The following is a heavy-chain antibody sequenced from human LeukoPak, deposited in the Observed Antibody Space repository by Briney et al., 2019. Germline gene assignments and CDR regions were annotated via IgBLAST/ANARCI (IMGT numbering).Heavy chain of an antibody. V-gene: IGHV3-48*04. J-gene: IGHJ4*01. CDR3: ARETRGESDY. D-gene: IGHD3-10*01. CDR2: INSDSDTV. Sequence: GGSLRLSCAASEFTFRTYGMNWVRQAPGKGLEWISYINSDSDTVYYSNSVKGRFTISRDNAKKSLYLQMNSLRAEDTAMYYCARETRGESDYWGHGTLVTVSS. CDR1: EFTFRTYG.